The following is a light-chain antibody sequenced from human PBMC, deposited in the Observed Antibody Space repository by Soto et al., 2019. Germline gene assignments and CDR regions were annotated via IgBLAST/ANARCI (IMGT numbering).Light chain of an antibody. CDR1: SPNIGNNH. V-gene: IGLV1-51*01. CDR2: DTT. J-gene: IGLJ1*01. CDR3: GAWDTSPSAFV. Sequence: QSVLTQPPSVSAAPRQKVTISCSGVSPNIGNNHVSWYQHLPGTAPKLLIYDTTKRPSGIPDRFSVSKSGTSATLVITGLQTGDEADYYCGAWDTSPSAFVFGTGTKVTVL.